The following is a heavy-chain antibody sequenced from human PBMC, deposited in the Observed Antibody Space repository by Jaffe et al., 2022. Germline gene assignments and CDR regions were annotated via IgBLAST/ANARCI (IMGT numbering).Heavy chain of an antibody. J-gene: IGHJ4*02. CDR1: GFTFSSYA. V-gene: IGHV3-23*01. D-gene: IGHD3-9*01. CDR3: AKEGLLRYFDWLPYYFDY. CDR2: ISGSGGST. Sequence: EVQLLESGGGLVQPGGSLRLSCAASGFTFSSYAMSWVRQAPGKGLEWVSAISGSGGSTYYADSVKGRFTISRDNSKNTLYLQMNSLRAEDTAVYYCAKEGLLRYFDWLPYYFDYWGQGTLVTVSS.